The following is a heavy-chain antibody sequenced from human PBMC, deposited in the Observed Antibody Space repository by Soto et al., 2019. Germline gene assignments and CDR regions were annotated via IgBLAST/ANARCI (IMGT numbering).Heavy chain of an antibody. CDR1: GLTFSSYE. V-gene: IGHV3-48*03. Sequence: XVSLRLSCAASGLTFSSYEMNWVRQAPGKGLEWVSYISSSGSTIYYADSVKGRFTISRDNAKNSLYLQMNSLRAEDTAVYYCARGDSSSWYSSNWFDPWGQGTLVTVSS. CDR3: ARGDSSSWYSSNWFDP. J-gene: IGHJ5*02. D-gene: IGHD6-13*01. CDR2: ISSSGSTI.